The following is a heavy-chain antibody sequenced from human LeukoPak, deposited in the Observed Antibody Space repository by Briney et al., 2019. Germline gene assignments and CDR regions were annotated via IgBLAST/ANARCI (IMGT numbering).Heavy chain of an antibody. D-gene: IGHD5-18*01. CDR1: GFTFSSYW. Sequence: GGSLRLSCAASGFTFSSYWMSWVRQAPGKGLEWVSAISGSGGSTYYADSVKGRFTISRDNSKNTLYLQMNSLRAEDTAVYYCAKDKRSGYHFDYWGQGTLVTVSS. V-gene: IGHV3-23*01. CDR3: AKDKRSGYHFDY. CDR2: ISGSGGST. J-gene: IGHJ4*02.